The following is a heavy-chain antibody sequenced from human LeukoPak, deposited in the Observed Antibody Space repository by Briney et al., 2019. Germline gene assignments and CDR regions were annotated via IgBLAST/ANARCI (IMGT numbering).Heavy chain of an antibody. CDR2: ISSSSSYI. CDR1: GFTFSSDS. D-gene: IGHD4-17*01. V-gene: IGHV3-21*01. J-gene: IGHJ5*02. Sequence: GGSLRLSCAASGFTFSSDSMNWVRQAPGKGLEWVSSISSSSSYIYYADSVKGRFTIPRDNAKNSLYLQMNSLRAEDTAVYYCARLTVTTFSDWFDPWGQGTLVTVSS. CDR3: ARLTVTTFSDWFDP.